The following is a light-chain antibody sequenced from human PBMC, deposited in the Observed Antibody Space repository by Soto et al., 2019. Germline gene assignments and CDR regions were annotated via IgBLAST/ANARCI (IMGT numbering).Light chain of an antibody. V-gene: IGKV1-39*01. CDR1: QSVSSS. CDR3: QQSDSIPFT. CDR2: AAS. J-gene: IGKJ2*01. Sequence: DIQMTQSPTSLSASVGDRVTTTCRASQSVSSSLNWYQQTPGKAPKLLIYAASSLQSGVPSRFSGSGSGTDFTLTISSLQPEDFATYFCQQSDSIPFTFGQGTKLEIK.